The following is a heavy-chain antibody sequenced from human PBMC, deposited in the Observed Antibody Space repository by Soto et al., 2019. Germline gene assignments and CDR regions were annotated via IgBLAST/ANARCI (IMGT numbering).Heavy chain of an antibody. V-gene: IGHV3-9*01. CDR3: AKDIAVAANYYYYMDV. CDR1: GFPFDDYA. J-gene: IGHJ6*03. Sequence: HPGGSLRLSCAASGFPFDDYAMHWVLQAPGKGLEWVSGISWNSGSIGYADSVKGRFTISRDNAKNSLYLQMNSLRAEDTALYYCAKDIAVAANYYYYMDVWGKGTTVTVSS. D-gene: IGHD6-19*01. CDR2: ISWNSGSI.